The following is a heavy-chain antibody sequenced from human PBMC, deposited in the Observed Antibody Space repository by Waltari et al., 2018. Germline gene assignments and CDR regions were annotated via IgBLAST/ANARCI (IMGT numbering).Heavy chain of an antibody. Sequence: LVESGGGVVQPGRSLRLSCSASGFSLSGFSMHWVRQAPGKGLEGLAVKPNDGSTEYYADSVKGRFTISRDSSKNTVYLQMDNLRPEDTAVYFCARDPHDLWSGSNWFDPWGQGTLVTVSS. CDR3: ARDPHDLWSGSNWFDP. CDR2: KPNDGSTE. J-gene: IGHJ5*02. D-gene: IGHD3-3*01. V-gene: IGHV3-30*04. CDR1: GFSLSGFS.